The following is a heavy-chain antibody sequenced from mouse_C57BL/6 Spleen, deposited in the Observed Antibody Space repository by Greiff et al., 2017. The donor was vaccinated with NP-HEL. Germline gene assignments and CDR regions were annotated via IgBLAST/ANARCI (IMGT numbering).Heavy chain of an antibody. V-gene: IGHV1-42*01. CDR2: INPSTGGT. D-gene: IGHD1-2*01. J-gene: IGHJ3*01. Sequence: VQLQQSGPELVKPGASVKISCKASGYSFTGYYMNWVKQSPEKSLEWIGEINPSTGGTTYNQKFKAKATLTVDKSSSTAYMQLKRLTSEDSAVYYCAHYDGPAWFAYWGQGTLVTVSA. CDR3: AHYDGPAWFAY. CDR1: GYSFTGYY.